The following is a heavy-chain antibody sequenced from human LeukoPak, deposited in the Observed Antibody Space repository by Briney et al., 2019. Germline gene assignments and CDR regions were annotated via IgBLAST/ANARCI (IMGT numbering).Heavy chain of an antibody. V-gene: IGHV1-69*05. Sequence: SVKVSCKASGGSFSRHAISSVRQAPGQGLAWMGEIIPLFGTTHYAQKFQGRVTITTDESKSTGYVELSSLRSEDTAVYYCARGVIVAATHFDNWGQGTLVTVSS. CDR2: IIPLFGTT. J-gene: IGHJ4*02. CDR3: ARGVIVAATHFDN. D-gene: IGHD1-26*01. CDR1: GGSFSRHA.